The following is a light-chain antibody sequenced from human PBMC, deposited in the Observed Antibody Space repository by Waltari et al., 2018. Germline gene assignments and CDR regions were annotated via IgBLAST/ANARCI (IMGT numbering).Light chain of an antibody. CDR1: QSLLHNNGYNY. CDR2: LGS. Sequence: DIVMTQSPLSLPVTPGEPASIPCRSSQSLLHNNGYNYLDWYLQKPGQSPQLLIYLGSNRASGVPDRFSGSGSGTDFTLKISRVEAEDVGVYYCMQALQTPQKFGQGTKVEIK. J-gene: IGKJ1*01. CDR3: MQALQTPQK. V-gene: IGKV2-28*01.